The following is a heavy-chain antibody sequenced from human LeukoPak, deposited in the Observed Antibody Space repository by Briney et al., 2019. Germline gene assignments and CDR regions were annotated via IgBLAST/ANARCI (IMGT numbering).Heavy chain of an antibody. CDR2: VWHDGSNK. D-gene: IGHD3-10*01. J-gene: IGHJ4*02. Sequence: GGSLRLSCAASGFSFSSYYMSWVRQAPGKGLEWVAVVWHDGSNKYYADSVKGRFTISRDNSKNTLYLLMNSLRAEDTALYYCSGNFDFWGQGTLDTVSS. CDR3: SGNFDF. V-gene: IGHV3-33*01. CDR1: GFSFSSYY.